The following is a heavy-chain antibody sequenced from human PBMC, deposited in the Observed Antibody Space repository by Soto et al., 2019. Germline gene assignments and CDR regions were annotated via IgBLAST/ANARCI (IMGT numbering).Heavy chain of an antibody. V-gene: IGHV3-53*01. CDR1: GFTVSSNY. CDR2: IYSSAST. CDR3: ASGDDSSGYYQLSFDY. J-gene: IGHJ4*02. Sequence: PGGSLRLSCAASGFTVSSNYMSWVRQAPGKGLEWVSVIYSSASTYYADSVKGRLTISRDNSKNTLYLQMNSLRAEDTAVYYCASGDDSSGYYQLSFDYWGQGTLVTVSS. D-gene: IGHD3-22*01.